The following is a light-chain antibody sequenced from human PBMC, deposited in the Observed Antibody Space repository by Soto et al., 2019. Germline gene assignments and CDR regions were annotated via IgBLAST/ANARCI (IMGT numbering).Light chain of an antibody. CDR1: SSDVAIYNY. Sequence: QSVLTQPHSVPGSPGQSVTISCTGTSSDVAIYNYVSWYQQQPGKAPKLMIYQVTNRPSGVSNRFSGSRSGNTASLTISGLQAEDEADYYCSSYTDSSNYVFGTGTKVTVL. J-gene: IGLJ1*01. CDR3: SSYTDSSNYV. V-gene: IGLV2-14*01. CDR2: QVT.